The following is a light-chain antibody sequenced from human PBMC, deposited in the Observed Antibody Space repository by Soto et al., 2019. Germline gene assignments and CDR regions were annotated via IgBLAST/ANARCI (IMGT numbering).Light chain of an antibody. J-gene: IGKJ1*01. CDR2: FAS. CDR1: QSISSN. V-gene: IGKV3-15*01. CDR3: QQYNNWPPAWT. Sequence: DILMTQSPATLSVSPGERATLSCRASQSISSNLAWYQQKPGQAPRLLIYFASTRATGIPARFSGSGSGTEFTLTISSLQYEDFAIYYCQQYNNWPPAWTFGQGTKVEIK.